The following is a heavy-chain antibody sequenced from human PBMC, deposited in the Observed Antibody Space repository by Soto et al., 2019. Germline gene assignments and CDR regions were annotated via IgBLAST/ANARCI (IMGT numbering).Heavy chain of an antibody. CDR1: GGTFSSYA. Sequence: SVKVSCKASGGTFSSYAISWVRQAPGQGLEWMGGIIPIFGTANYAQKFQGRVTITADESTSTAYMELSSLRSEDTAVYYCARDREMATVYDYYYYYGMDVWGQGTTVTVSS. V-gene: IGHV1-69*13. D-gene: IGHD4-4*01. CDR3: ARDREMATVYDYYYYYGMDV. CDR2: IIPIFGTA. J-gene: IGHJ6*02.